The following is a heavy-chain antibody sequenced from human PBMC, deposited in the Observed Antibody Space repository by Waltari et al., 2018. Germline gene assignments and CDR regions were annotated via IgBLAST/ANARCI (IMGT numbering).Heavy chain of an antibody. CDR1: GYSISSGFY. CDR2: IHHSESA. V-gene: IGHV4-38-2*02. J-gene: IGHJ4*02. Sequence: QVQLQESGPGLVKPSETLSLTCTVSGYSISSGFYWGWIRQPPGKGLEWIGNIHHSESAYSTPSLKSRVTISVDTSKNQFSLKLSSVTAADTSIYYCARVGYYGSGTNDYWGQGTLVTVSS. CDR3: ARVGYYGSGTNDY. D-gene: IGHD3-10*01.